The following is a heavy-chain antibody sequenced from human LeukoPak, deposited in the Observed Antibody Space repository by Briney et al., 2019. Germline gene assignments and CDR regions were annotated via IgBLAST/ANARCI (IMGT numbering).Heavy chain of an antibody. V-gene: IGHV3-21*01. Sequence: PGGSLRLSCAASGFTFSSYSMNWVRQAPGKGLEWVSSISSSSSYIYYADSVKGRFTISRDNAKNSLYLQMNSLRAEDTAVYYCARRQQITMVRGVNSHYYYYMDVWGKGTTVTISS. D-gene: IGHD3-10*01. J-gene: IGHJ6*03. CDR1: GFTFSSYS. CDR2: ISSSSSYI. CDR3: ARRQQITMVRGVNSHYYYYMDV.